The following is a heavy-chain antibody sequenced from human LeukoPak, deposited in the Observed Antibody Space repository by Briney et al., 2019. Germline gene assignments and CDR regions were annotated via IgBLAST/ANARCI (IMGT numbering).Heavy chain of an antibody. D-gene: IGHD2-21*02. Sequence: GGSLRLSCAASGFTFSSYELNWVRQAPGKGLEWVSDISDIGTTQHYADSVKGRFTISRDNAKNSLYLQMNSLTAEDTAVYYCARDRSKVTAYDDALDIWGQGTMVIVSS. V-gene: IGHV3-48*03. J-gene: IGHJ3*02. CDR1: GFTFSSYE. CDR2: ISDIGTTQ. CDR3: ARDRSKVTAYDDALDI.